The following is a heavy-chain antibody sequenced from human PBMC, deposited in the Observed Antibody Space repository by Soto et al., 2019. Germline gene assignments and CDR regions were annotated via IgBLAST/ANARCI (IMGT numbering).Heavy chain of an antibody. D-gene: IGHD2-21*01. CDR1: GFTFGDYA. V-gene: IGHV3-49*03. CDR2: IRSKAYGETT. CDR3: SRGFYANTSYPRFDF. J-gene: IGHJ4*02. Sequence: GGSLRLSCTGSGFTFGDYAVSWFRQAPGKGLECVGFIRSKAYGETTDYAASVKGRFTISRDDSKTIAYLQMNSLKTEDTAIYYCSRGFYANTSYPRFDFWGQGTLVTVSS.